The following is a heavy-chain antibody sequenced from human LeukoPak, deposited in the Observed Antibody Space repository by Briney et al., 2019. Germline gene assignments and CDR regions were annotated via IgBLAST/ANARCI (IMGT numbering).Heavy chain of an antibody. Sequence: PSETLSLTCTVSGGSISSYYWSWIRQPPGKGLEWIGYIYYSGSTNYNPSLKSRVTISVDTSKNQFSLKLSSVTAADTAVYYCARGGSTGTNLNWVDLWGQGTLVTVSS. V-gene: IGHV4-59*01. D-gene: IGHD1-1*01. CDR3: ARGGSTGTNLNWVDL. CDR1: GGSISSYY. CDR2: IYYSGST. J-gene: IGHJ5*02.